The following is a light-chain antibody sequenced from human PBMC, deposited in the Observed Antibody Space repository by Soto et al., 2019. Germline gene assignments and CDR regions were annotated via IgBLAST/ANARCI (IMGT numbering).Light chain of an antibody. CDR2: DAS. V-gene: IGKV1-33*01. CDR3: QQYDDLPIT. J-gene: IGKJ5*01. Sequence: DIQMTQSPSSLSASLGDPVTITCQASQDIIHYLNWYQQKPGKALKLLIYDASNLHPGVPSRFRGSGSGTEFSFNITSLQPEDVATYYCQQYDDLPITFGQGTRLEIK. CDR1: QDIIHY.